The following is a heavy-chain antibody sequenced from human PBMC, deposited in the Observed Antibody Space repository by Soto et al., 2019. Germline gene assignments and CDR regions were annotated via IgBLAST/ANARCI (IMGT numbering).Heavy chain of an antibody. CDR1: GFTFSSYA. CDR3: AKRRGAGGHFDY. J-gene: IGHJ4*02. Sequence: DVQLLESGGGLVQPEGSLRLSWAASGFTFSSYAMGWVRQGPGKGLEWVAVVSIGGSTHYADSVRGRFTISRDNSKNTLSLQMNSLTAEDTAVYFCAKRRGAGGHFDYWGQGALVTVSS. V-gene: IGHV3-23*01. CDR2: VSIGGST. D-gene: IGHD2-15*01.